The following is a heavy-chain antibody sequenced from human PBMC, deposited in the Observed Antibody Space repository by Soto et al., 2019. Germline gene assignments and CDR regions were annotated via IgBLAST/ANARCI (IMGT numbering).Heavy chain of an antibody. Sequence: EVQLVESGGGLVQPGGSLRLSCAASGFTFSSYWMHWVRQAPGKGLVWVSRLKSDGSGTTYADSVKGRPTISRDNAKNTLYLQMNSPRAEDTAVYYCVRGDGDYYDGNGYLGRHWGQGTLVTVSS. V-gene: IGHV3-74*01. J-gene: IGHJ4*02. D-gene: IGHD3-22*01. CDR2: LKSDGSGT. CDR1: GFTFSSYW. CDR3: VRGDGDYYDGNGYLGRH.